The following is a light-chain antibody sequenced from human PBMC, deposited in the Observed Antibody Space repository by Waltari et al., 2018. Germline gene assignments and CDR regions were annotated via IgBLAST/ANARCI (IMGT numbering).Light chain of an antibody. J-gene: IGLJ1*01. CDR1: SSDVGDYNY. Sequence: QSALTQPASVSGSPGQSITISCTGTSSDVGDYNYVSWYQQHPGKAPKLIIYEVSNRPSGISNRFSASKSGNTASLTISGLQAEDEADYYCSSYTTSSAPGVFGTGTRVTVL. CDR3: SSYTTSSAPGV. CDR2: EVS. V-gene: IGLV2-14*01.